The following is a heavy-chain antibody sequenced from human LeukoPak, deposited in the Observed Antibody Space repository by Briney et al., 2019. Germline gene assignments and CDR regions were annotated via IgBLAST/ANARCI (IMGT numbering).Heavy chain of an antibody. D-gene: IGHD6-13*01. CDR2: ISAYNGNT. CDR3: ARDQRDWQQLAYDY. J-gene: IGHJ4*02. V-gene: IGHV1-18*01. CDR1: GYTFTSYG. Sequence: EASVKVSCKASGYTFTSYGISWVRQAAGQGLEWMGWISAYNGNTNYAQKLQGRVTMTTDTSTSTAYMELRSLRSDDTAVYYCARDQRDWQQLAYDYWGQGTLVTVSS.